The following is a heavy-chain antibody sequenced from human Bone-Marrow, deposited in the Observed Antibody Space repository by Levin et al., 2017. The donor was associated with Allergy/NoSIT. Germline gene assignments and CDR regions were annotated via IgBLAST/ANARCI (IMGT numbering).Heavy chain of an antibody. CDR2: MTGSGDDT. J-gene: IGHJ4*02. CDR3: AKRDFSHPTTYLPLFDF. D-gene: IGHD2/OR15-2a*01. Sequence: QTGGSLRLSCAASGFTFNTYAMTWVRQAPGKGLEWVSGMTGSGDDTYYAESVKGRFTISRDNSKNTLYLQMNNLRAEDTALYYCAKRDFSHPTTYLPLFDFWGQGTLVTVSS. V-gene: IGHV3-23*01. CDR1: GFTFNTYA.